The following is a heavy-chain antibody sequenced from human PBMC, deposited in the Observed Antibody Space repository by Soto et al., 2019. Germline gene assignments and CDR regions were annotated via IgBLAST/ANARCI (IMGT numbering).Heavy chain of an antibody. CDR2: IYYSGST. CDR3: ARAPLPRGVVVAYFDY. V-gene: IGHV4-59*01. D-gene: IGHD2-15*01. Sequence: PSETLSLTCTVSGGSISSYYWSWIRQPPGKGLEWIGYIYYSGSTNYNPSLKSRVTISVDTSKNQFSLKLSSVTAADTAVYYCARAPLPRGVVVAYFDYWGQGTLVTVSS. CDR1: GGSISSYY. J-gene: IGHJ4*02.